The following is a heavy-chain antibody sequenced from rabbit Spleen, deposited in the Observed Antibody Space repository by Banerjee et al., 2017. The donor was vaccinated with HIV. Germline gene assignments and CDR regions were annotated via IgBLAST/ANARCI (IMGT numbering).Heavy chain of an antibody. D-gene: IGHD4-1*01. Sequence: QSLEESGGGLVKPGASLTLTCKASGLDFSGDSYDSYMCWVRQAPGKGLEWIACIDIGSSGFTYFASWAKGRFTISKTSSTTVTLQMTSLTAADTATYFCARETYSSGWGLWGQGTLVTVS. CDR1: GLDFSGDSY. CDR3: ARETYSSGWGL. J-gene: IGHJ4*01. V-gene: IGHV1S40*01. CDR2: IDIGSSGFT.